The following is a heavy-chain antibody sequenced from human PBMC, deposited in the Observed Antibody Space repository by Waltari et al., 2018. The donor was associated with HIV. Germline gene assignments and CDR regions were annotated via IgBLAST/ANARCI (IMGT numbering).Heavy chain of an antibody. CDR1: RDSLPSNAAA. Sequence: QVQLEQSGPGLVQPSPSLSASCGIPRDSLPSNAAAWNWIMGSPSRGLGWLGMTCRRSEWHHDYAVPLQRRLSIEADTSHNRFTLHLNSVTPEDTAIYFCARDGFGFDFWGQGTLVTVS. D-gene: IGHD3-10*01. CDR2: TCRRSEWHH. J-gene: IGHJ4*02. CDR3: ARDGFGFDF. V-gene: IGHV6-1*02.